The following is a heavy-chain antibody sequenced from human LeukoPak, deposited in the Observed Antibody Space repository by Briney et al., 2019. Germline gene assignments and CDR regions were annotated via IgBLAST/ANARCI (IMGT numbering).Heavy chain of an antibody. D-gene: IGHD2-2*01. CDR3: VKSNSRYQPWTLDI. CDR1: SGSFRTYY. J-gene: IGHJ3*02. V-gene: IGHV4-59*01. CDR2: IFYNEGT. Sequence: PSGTLSLACTVSSGSFRTYYWSWIRQPPGKGLEWIGYIFYNEGTSYNPSLKSRVTISVDTPNNQLSLKVNSVTAADTAMYYCVKSNSRYQPWTLDIWGRGTMVTVSS.